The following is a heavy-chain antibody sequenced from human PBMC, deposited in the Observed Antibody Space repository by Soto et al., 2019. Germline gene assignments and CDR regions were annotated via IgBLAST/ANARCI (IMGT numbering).Heavy chain of an antibody. CDR2: TIPIFGTA. CDR3: ARSLDNAGSDYYYGLDV. Sequence: ASVKVSCKASGGPFSSCAISWVRQAPGQGLEWMGGTIPIFGTANYAQKFQDRVTITADEATSTAYLELSTLRSEDTAVYYCARSLDNAGSDYYYGLDVWGQGTAVTVSS. D-gene: IGHD3-10*01. V-gene: IGHV1-69*13. J-gene: IGHJ6*02. CDR1: GGPFSSCA.